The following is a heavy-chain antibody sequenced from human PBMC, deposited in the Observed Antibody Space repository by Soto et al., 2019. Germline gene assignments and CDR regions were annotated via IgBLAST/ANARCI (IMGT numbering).Heavy chain of an antibody. CDR3: AKLVPAVSGNYSCFDP. CDR2: ISGDGYGT. Sequence: EVQLLESGGGLVQPGGSLRLSCAGSGFTFRTYAMNWVRQAPGKGLEWVSCISGDGYGTYYADSAKGRFTISRENSKRTLYLRMSSLRAEDTAVYYCAKLVPAVSGNYSCFDPLCQGTLVIVS. V-gene: IGHV3-23*01. J-gene: IGHJ5*02. CDR1: GFTFRTYA. D-gene: IGHD3-16*02.